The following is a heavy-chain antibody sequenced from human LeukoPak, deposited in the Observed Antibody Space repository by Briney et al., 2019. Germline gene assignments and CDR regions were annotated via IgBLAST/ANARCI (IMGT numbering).Heavy chain of an antibody. Sequence: WASVKVSCNASGYAFTGYYMHWVRQAPGQGLEWMGWFNPNSGGTNYAQKFQGRVTMTRDTSISTAYMELSRLRSDDTAVYYCARDFWSDYQQYSDYWGQGTLVTVSS. J-gene: IGHJ4*02. V-gene: IGHV1-2*02. CDR2: FNPNSGGT. CDR1: GYAFTGYY. D-gene: IGHD3-3*01. CDR3: ARDFWSDYQQYSDY.